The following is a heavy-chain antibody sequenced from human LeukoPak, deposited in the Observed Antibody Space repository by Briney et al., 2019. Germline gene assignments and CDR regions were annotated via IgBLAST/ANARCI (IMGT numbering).Heavy chain of an antibody. CDR2: IWYDGSYK. Sequence: PGRSLRLSCAASGFTFSSYGMHWVRQAPGKGLEWVAVIWYDGSYKYYADSAKGRFTISRDNSKNTLYLQMNSLRAEDTAVYYCARDLHYGAYSPDYWGQGTLVTVSS. J-gene: IGHJ4*02. D-gene: IGHD4-17*01. V-gene: IGHV3-33*01. CDR3: ARDLHYGAYSPDY. CDR1: GFTFSSYG.